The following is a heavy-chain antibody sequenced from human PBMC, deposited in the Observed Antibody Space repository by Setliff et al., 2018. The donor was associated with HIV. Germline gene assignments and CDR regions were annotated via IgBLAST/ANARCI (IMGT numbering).Heavy chain of an antibody. V-gene: IGHV4-59*02. CDR1: GDSVSGHF. CDR3: ARGIVPPTRQGYYYMDV. CDR2: AYYNGQD. J-gene: IGHJ6*03. Sequence: SETLSLTCTVSGDSVSGHFWNWIRQTPDKGLEWIGRAYYNGQDDHNPSLRSRLTISVDTSKNQFSLTLTSVTAADTAIYYCARGIVPPTRQGYYYMDVWGKGTTVTVSS. D-gene: IGHD2-21*01.